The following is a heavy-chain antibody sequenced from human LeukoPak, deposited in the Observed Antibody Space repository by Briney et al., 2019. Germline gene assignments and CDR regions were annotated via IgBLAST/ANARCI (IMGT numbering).Heavy chain of an antibody. V-gene: IGHV3-48*03. D-gene: IGHD4-17*01. CDR1: GFTFSSYE. Sequence: PGGSLRLSCAASGFTFSSYEMNWVRQAPGKGLEWVSYISSSGSTIYYADSVKGRFTISRDNAKNSLYLQMNSLRAEDTALYYCARDENDYGDYRDAFDIWGQGTMVTVSS. J-gene: IGHJ3*02. CDR2: ISSSGSTI. CDR3: ARDENDYGDYRDAFDI.